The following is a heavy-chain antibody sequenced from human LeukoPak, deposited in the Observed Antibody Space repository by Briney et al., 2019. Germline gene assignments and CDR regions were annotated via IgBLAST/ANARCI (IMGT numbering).Heavy chain of an antibody. CDR3: ARDGSGSLTAVDY. J-gene: IGHJ4*02. CDR1: GFTFSSYS. V-gene: IGHV3-21*01. D-gene: IGHD3-10*01. Sequence: GGSLRLSCAASGFTFSSYSMNWVRQAPGKGLEWVSSISSSSSYIYYADSVKGRFTISRDNAKNSLYLQMNSLRAGDTAVYYCARDGSGSLTAVDYWGQGTLVTVSS. CDR2: ISSSSSYI.